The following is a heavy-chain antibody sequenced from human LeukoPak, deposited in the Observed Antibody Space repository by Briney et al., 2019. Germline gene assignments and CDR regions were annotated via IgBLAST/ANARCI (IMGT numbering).Heavy chain of an antibody. CDR3: AKDHVYYDSSGYYDY. J-gene: IGHJ4*02. CDR2: ISYDGSNK. V-gene: IGHV3-30-3*01. Sequence: GGSLRLSCAASGFTFSSYAMHWVRQAPGKGLEWVAVISYDGSNKYYADSVKGRFTISRDNSKNTLYLQMNSLRAEDTAVYYCAKDHVYYDSSGYYDYWGQGTLVTVSS. CDR1: GFTFSSYA. D-gene: IGHD3-22*01.